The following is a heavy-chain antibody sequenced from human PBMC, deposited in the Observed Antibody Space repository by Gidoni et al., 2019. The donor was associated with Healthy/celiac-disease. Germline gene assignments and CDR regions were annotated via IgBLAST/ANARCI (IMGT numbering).Heavy chain of an antibody. J-gene: IGHJ3*02. CDR1: GFTFSSYA. CDR2: ISGSGGST. V-gene: IGHV3-23*01. CDR3: AKGRYAFDI. Sequence: EVQLLASGGGLVQPGGSLRPSCVASGFTFSSYAMSWVRQAPGKGLEWFSAISGSGGSTYYADSVKGRFTISRDNSKNTLYLKMNSLRAEDTAVYYCAKGRYAFDIWGQGTMVTVSS.